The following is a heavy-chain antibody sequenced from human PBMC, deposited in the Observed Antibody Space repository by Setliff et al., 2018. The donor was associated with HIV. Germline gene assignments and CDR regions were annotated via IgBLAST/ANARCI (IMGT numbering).Heavy chain of an antibody. J-gene: IGHJ6*03. V-gene: IGHV5-51*01. CDR1: GYSFSNYL. CDR2: IYPGDSDT. Sequence: GESLKISCKGSGYSFSNYLIGWVRQMPGKGLEWMGIIYPGDSDTRYSPSFQGQVTISADKSISTAYLQWNSLKASDTAMYYCARASSDYFDTRGFYYYYYMDVWGKGTTVTVSS. CDR3: ARASSDYFDTRGFYYYYYMDV. D-gene: IGHD3-22*01.